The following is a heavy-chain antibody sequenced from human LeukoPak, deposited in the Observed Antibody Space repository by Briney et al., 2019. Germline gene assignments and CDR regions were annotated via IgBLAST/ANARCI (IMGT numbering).Heavy chain of an antibody. CDR2: ISGSGVST. CDR3: AKSPGGDYYDSSGYCLFDS. D-gene: IGHD3-22*01. CDR1: GFTFSSYA. J-gene: IGHJ4*02. V-gene: IGHV3-23*01. Sequence: GGSLRLSCAASGFTFSSYAMSWVRQAPGKGLEWVSGISGSGVSTYYGDSVKGRFTISRDNSKNTLYLQMNSLRAEDTAVYYCAKSPGGDYYDSSGYCLFDSWGQGTLVTVSS.